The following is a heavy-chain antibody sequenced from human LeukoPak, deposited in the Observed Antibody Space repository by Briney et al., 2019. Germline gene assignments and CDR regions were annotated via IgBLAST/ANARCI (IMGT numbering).Heavy chain of an antibody. CDR2: INHSGST. Sequence: SETLSLTCAVYGGSFSGYYWSWIRQPPGKGLEWIGEINHSGSTNYNPSLKSRVTISVDTSKNQFSLKLSSVTAADTAVYYCAKVVSGWFDPWGQGTLVTVSS. CDR3: AKVVSGWFDP. V-gene: IGHV4-34*01. J-gene: IGHJ5*02. D-gene: IGHD6-19*01. CDR1: GGSFSGYY.